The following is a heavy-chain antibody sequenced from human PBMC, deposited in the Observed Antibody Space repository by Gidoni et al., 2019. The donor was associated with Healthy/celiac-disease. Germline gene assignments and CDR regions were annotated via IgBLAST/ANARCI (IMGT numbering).Heavy chain of an antibody. Sequence: QVQLQESGSGLVKPSGTLSLTCAVSGGSIRSSNWWIWVSQPPGKGLEWIGEIYHSGCTNYNPALKSLVTISVDKSKNQFSLKLISVTAADTAVYYCARIVSPLSGSSFGYFDYWGQGTLVTVSS. CDR1: GGSIRSSNW. CDR2: IYHSGCT. J-gene: IGHJ4*02. D-gene: IGHD6-6*01. CDR3: ARIVSPLSGSSFGYFDY. V-gene: IGHV4-4*02.